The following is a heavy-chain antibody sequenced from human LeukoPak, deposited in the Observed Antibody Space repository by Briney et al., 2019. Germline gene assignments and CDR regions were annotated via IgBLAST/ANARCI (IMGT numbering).Heavy chain of an antibody. Sequence: ASVKVSCKASGYTFTNYGISWVRQAPGQGLEWMGWMNPNSGNTGYAQKFQGRVTMTRNTSISTAYMELSSLRSEDTAVYYCARGLSGYNDYWGQGTLVTVSS. J-gene: IGHJ4*02. CDR2: MNPNSGNT. CDR3: ARGLSGYNDY. D-gene: IGHD3-22*01. CDR1: GYTFTNYG. V-gene: IGHV1-8*02.